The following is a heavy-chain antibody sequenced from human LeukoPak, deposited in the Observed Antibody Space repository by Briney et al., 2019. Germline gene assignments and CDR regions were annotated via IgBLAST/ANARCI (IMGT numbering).Heavy chain of an antibody. CDR3: ARHVGSSDVDF. CDR1: GYRFANYW. D-gene: IGHD6-13*01. Sequence: PGESLKISCKGSGYRFANYWIGWVRKMPGKGLEWMGIIYPGDSDTRYSPSFQGQVTISADKSISTAYLQWSSLQASDTAMYYCARHVGSSDVDFWGQGTLVTVSS. V-gene: IGHV5-51*01. J-gene: IGHJ4*02. CDR2: IYPGDSDT.